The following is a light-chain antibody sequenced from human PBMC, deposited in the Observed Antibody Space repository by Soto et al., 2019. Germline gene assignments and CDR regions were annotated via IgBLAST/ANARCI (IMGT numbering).Light chain of an antibody. V-gene: IGKV3-20*01. J-gene: IGKJ1*01. Sequence: EIVLTQSPGTLSLSPGERATLSCRASQSVSSSYLAWYQQKPGQDPRLLIYGASSMATGIPDRFSGSGSGTDFTLTISRLEPEDFAVYYCQQYGSSRTFGQGTKVEIK. CDR3: QQYGSSRT. CDR1: QSVSSSY. CDR2: GAS.